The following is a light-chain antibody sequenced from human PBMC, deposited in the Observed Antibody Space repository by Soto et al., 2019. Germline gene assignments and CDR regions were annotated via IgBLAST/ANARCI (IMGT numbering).Light chain of an antibody. CDR1: TGAVTSGHY. CDR2: DTT. J-gene: IGLJ2*01. Sequence: QAVVTQEPSLTVSPGGTVTLTCGSSTGAVTSGHYPYWFQQKPGQAPKTLIYDTTNKHSWSPARFSGSLLGGKAALTLSGAQHEDEADYYCLLVYSGIVVFGGGTKLTVL. CDR3: LLVYSGIVV. V-gene: IGLV7-46*01.